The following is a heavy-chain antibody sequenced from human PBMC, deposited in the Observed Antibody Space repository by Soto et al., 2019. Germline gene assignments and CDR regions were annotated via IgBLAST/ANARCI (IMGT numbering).Heavy chain of an antibody. CDR2: VRAYNGDT. CDR1: GYSFTTHG. V-gene: IGHV1-18*01. CDR3: ARDLLTTVTHRDFDY. D-gene: IGHD4-17*01. J-gene: IGHJ4*02. Sequence: QVQMVQSASEVKEPGASVKVSCKTSGYSFTTHGISWVRQAPGQGLEWMGWVRAYNGDTNYAPGLHERVTMTKDTSARTAYMELRSLTSDDTAVYYCARDLLTTVTHRDFDYWGQGTLVTVSS.